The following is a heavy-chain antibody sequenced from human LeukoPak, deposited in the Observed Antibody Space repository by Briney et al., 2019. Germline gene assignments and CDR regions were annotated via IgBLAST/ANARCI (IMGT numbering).Heavy chain of an antibody. Sequence: GGSLRLSCAASGFTFSSYGMSWVRQAPGKGLEWVSAISGSGGSTYYADSVKGRFTISRDNSKNTLYLQMNSLRAEDTAVYYCAKDKTGGYSYGDFGYWGQGTLVTVSS. J-gene: IGHJ4*02. CDR2: ISGSGGST. CDR3: AKDKTGGYSYGDFGY. CDR1: GFTFSSYG. V-gene: IGHV3-23*01. D-gene: IGHD5-18*01.